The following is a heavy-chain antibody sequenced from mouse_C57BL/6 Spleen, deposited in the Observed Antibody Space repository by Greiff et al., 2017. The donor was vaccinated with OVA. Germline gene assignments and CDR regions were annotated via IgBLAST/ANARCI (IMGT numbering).Heavy chain of an antibody. J-gene: IGHJ1*03. V-gene: IGHV3-6*01. CDR2: ISYDGSN. Sequence: EVKVEESGPGLVKPSQSLSLTCSVTGYSITSGYYWNWIRQFPGNKLEWMGYISYDGSNNYNPSLKNRISITRDTSKNQFFLKLNSVTTEDTATYYCARERIYYDYEGYFDVWGTGTTVTVSS. D-gene: IGHD2-4*01. CDR1: GYSITSGYY. CDR3: ARERIYYDYEGYFDV.